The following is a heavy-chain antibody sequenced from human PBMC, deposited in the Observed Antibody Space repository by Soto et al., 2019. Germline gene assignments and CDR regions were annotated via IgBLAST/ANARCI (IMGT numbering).Heavy chain of an antibody. CDR2: ISYDGSNK. J-gene: IGHJ4*02. CDR3: AKDREYSGYGIIYY. D-gene: IGHD5-12*01. CDR1: GFTFSSEG. V-gene: IGHV3-30*18. Sequence: GGSLRLSCAASGFTFSSEGTHWVRQAPGKGLEWVAVISYDGSNKYYADSVKGRFTISRDNSKNTLYLQMNSLRAEDTAVYYCAKDREYSGYGIIYYWGQGTLVTVSS.